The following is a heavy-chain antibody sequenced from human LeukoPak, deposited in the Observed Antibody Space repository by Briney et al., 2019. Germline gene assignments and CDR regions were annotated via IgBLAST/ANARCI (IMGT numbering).Heavy chain of an antibody. CDR2: IYHSGST. J-gene: IGHJ6*03. D-gene: IGHD3-3*01. CDR1: GGSISSSNW. CDR3: ARDGGGYYSRYYYYMDV. V-gene: IGHV4-4*02. Sequence: SGTLSLTCAVSGGSISSSNWWSWIRQPPGKGLEWIGEIYHSGSTNYNPSLKSRVTISVDTSKNQFSLKLTSVTAADTAVYYCARDGGGYYSRYYYYMDVWGKGTTDTVSS.